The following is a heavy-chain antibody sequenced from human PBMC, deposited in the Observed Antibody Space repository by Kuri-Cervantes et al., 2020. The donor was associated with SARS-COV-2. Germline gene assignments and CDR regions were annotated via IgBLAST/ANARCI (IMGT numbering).Heavy chain of an antibody. D-gene: IGHD7-27*01. CDR1: GFTFSSYW. CDR3: ARGDQELGMVGYFDL. Sequence: GESLKISCAASGFTFSSYWMSWVRQAPGKGLEWVANIKQDGSEKYYVDSVKGRFTISRDNAKNSLYLQMNSLRAEDTAVYYCARGDQELGMVGYFDLWGRGTLVTVSS. J-gene: IGHJ2*01. V-gene: IGHV3-7*01. CDR2: IKQDGSEK.